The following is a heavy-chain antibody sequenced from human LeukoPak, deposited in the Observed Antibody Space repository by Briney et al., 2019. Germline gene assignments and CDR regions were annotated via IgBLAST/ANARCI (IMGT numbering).Heavy chain of an antibody. Sequence: SETLSLTCTVSGGSISSYYWSWTRQPAGKGLEWIGRIYTSGSTNYNPSLKSRVTMSVDTSKNQFSLKLSSVTAADTAVYYCARSIGSYGIDPFDYWGQGTLVTVSS. CDR2: IYTSGST. CDR3: ARSIGSYGIDPFDY. V-gene: IGHV4-4*07. CDR1: GGSISSYY. D-gene: IGHD5-18*01. J-gene: IGHJ4*02.